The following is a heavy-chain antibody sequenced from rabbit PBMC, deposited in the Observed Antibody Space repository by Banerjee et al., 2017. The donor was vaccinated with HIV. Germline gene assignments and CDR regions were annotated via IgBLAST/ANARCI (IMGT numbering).Heavy chain of an antibody. J-gene: IGHJ4*01. CDR1: GFSFSGSYY. V-gene: IGHV1S40*01. Sequence: QSLEESGGDLVKPGASLTLTCTASGFSFSGSYYMCWVRQAPGQGLELIACIYTSADNTFYAIWVNGRFTFSKTSSTTVSLQMTSLTAADSAAYFCARSGGTGYAGSTNLCVQVTLVTVS. CDR2: IYTSADNT. D-gene: IGHD4-2*01. CDR3: ARSGGTGYAGSTNL.